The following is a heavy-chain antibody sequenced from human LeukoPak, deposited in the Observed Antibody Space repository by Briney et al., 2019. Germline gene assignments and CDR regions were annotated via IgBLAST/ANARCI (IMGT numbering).Heavy chain of an antibody. CDR1: GGSISSYY. CDR2: IYTSGST. D-gene: IGHD2-2*02. V-gene: IGHV4-4*07. Sequence: SETLSLTCTVSGGSISSYYWSWIRQPAGKGLEWIGRIYTSGSTNYNPSLKSRVTMSVDTSKNQFSLKLSSVTAADTAVYYCARDYQLLYLRAGYYMDVWGKGTTVTVSS. CDR3: ARDYQLLYLRAGYYMDV. J-gene: IGHJ6*03.